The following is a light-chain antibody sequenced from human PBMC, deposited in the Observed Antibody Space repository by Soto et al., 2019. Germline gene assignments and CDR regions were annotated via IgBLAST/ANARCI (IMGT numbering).Light chain of an antibody. CDR1: QSVGSSY. J-gene: IGKJ1*01. V-gene: IGKV3-20*01. Sequence: TQSPSSLSASVVDGVTRSCMASQSVGSSYLAWYQQKPGQAPRVLIYGTSSRATGIPDRFSGSGSGTDFTLTISRLEPEDFAVYYCQQYTTSSWTFGQGTKVDIK. CDR3: QQYTTSSWT. CDR2: GTS.